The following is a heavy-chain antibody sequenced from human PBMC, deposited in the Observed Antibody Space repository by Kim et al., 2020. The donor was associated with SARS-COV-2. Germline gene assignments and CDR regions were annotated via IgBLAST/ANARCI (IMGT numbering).Heavy chain of an antibody. CDR1: GFTFSSYG. D-gene: IGHD1-26*01. CDR2: ISYDGSNK. V-gene: IGHV3-30*18. J-gene: IGHJ4*02. CDR3: AKDSGSYPDAGY. Sequence: GGSLRLSCAASGFTFSSYGMHWVRQAPGKGLEWVAVISYDGSNKYYADSVKGRFTISRDNSKNTLYLQMNSLRAEDTAVYYCAKDSGSYPDAGYWGQGTL.